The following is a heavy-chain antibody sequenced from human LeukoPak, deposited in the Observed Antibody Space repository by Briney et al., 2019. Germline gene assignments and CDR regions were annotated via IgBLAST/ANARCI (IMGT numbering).Heavy chain of an antibody. CDR3: ARGDPYGVDY. V-gene: IGHV3-30*04. CDR2: ISYDGSNK. J-gene: IGHJ4*02. Sequence: PGGSLRLSCAASGFRFSGYAVHWVRQAPGKGLEWVAVISYDGSNKHYADSVEGRFTISRDNSKNTLYLQMNSLRVEDTAMYYCARGDPYGVDYWGQGTLVTVSS. CDR1: GFRFSGYA. D-gene: IGHD4-17*01.